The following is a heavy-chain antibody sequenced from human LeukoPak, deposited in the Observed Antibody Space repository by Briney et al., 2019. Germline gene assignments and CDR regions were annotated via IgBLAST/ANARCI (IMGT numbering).Heavy chain of an antibody. V-gene: IGHV4-4*07. J-gene: IGHJ6*03. CDR3: ARGVLLWFGDSLEPTTGYMDV. Sequence: PSETLSLTCTVSGGSLSSYYWSWIRQPAGKGLEWIGRIYTSGSTNYNPSLKSRVTMSVDTSKNQFSLKLSSVTAADTAVYYCARGVLLWFGDSLEPTTGYMDVWGKGTTVTISS. D-gene: IGHD3-10*01. CDR1: GGSLSSYY. CDR2: IYTSGST.